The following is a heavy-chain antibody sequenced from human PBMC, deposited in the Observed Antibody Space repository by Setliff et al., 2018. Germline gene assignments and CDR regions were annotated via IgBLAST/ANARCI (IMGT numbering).Heavy chain of an antibody. CDR1: GFTFSNYR. CDR3: ARAHTWSLPNDNSGYPGWFDP. J-gene: IGHJ5*02. Sequence: SLRLSCAASGFTFSNYRMHWVRQAPGKGLEWVAVIWHDGGNKYHADSVKGRFTISRDNFRDTLYLQMSSLRVEDTAVYYCARAHTWSLPNDNSGYPGWFDPWGQGTLVTVSS. V-gene: IGHV3-33*08. CDR2: IWHDGGNK. D-gene: IGHD3-22*01.